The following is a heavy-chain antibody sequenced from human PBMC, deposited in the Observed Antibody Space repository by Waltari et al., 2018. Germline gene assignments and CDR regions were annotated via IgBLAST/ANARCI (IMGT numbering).Heavy chain of an antibody. Sequence: QVQLVASGGGVVQPGRSLRLSCAASGFTFSSTSMHWVRQAPGQGLEWVAVISYDGSNKYYADSVKGRFTISRDNSKNTLYLQMNSLRAEDTAVYYCARGVTMVRGVCDYWGQGTLVTVSS. CDR2: ISYDGSNK. J-gene: IGHJ4*02. CDR3: ARGVTMVRGVCDY. CDR1: GFTFSSTS. V-gene: IGHV3-30-3*01. D-gene: IGHD3-10*01.